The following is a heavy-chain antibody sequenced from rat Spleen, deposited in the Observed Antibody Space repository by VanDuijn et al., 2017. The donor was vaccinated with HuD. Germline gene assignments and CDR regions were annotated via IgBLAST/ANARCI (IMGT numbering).Heavy chain of an antibody. D-gene: IGHD1-11*01. CDR1: GFTFSNYG. CDR2: ISYDGSST. V-gene: IGHV5-29*01. J-gene: IGHJ2*01. CDR3: ARHLGTTEGQGDY. Sequence: EVQLVESGGGLVQPGRSLKLSCAASGFTFSNYGMAWVRQAPTKGLEWVATISYDGSSTYYRDSGKGRFTIPRDNAKSTRYLQMDSLRSEDTATYYCARHLGTTEGQGDYWGQGVMVTVSS.